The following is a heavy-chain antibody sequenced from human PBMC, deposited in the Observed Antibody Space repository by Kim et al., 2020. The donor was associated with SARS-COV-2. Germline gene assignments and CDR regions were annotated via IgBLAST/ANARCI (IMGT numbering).Heavy chain of an antibody. CDR2: ISSNGGST. Sequence: GGSLRLSCSASGFTFSSYAMHWVRQAPGKGLEYVSAISSNGGSTYYADSVKGRFTISRDNSKNTLYLQMSSLRAEDTAVYYCVKGEGGYCSSTSCYDAFVIWGQGTMVTVSS. CDR3: VKGEGGYCSSTSCYDAFVI. V-gene: IGHV3-64D*09. D-gene: IGHD2-2*01. J-gene: IGHJ3*02. CDR1: GFTFSSYA.